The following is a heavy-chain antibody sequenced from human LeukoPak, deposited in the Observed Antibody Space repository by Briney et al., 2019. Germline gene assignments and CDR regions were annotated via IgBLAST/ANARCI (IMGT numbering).Heavy chain of an antibody. D-gene: IGHD3-10*01. J-gene: IGHJ6*03. CDR1: GFTISSYS. CDR2: ISCTSTSI. CDR3: ARDAFYYGSGSLESYYYYYMDV. V-gene: IGHV3-21*01. Sequence: AGTLSLSCTASGFTISSYSFRRVRRAPAREVLGVLSISCTSTSIYYEDSVKGRFTISRDNAKNSLYLKVSCLSAEDTAVYFCARDAFYYGSGSLESYYYYYMDVWGKGTTVTVSS.